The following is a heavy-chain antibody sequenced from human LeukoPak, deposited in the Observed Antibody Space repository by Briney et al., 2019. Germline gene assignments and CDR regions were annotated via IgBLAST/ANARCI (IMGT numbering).Heavy chain of an antibody. Sequence: SETLSLTCTVSGGSISSYYWSWIRQPPGKGLEWIGYIYYSGSTNYNPSLKSRVTISVDTSKSQFSLKLSSVTAADTAVYYCARALRDGYNSILDYWGQGTLVTVSS. V-gene: IGHV4-59*01. CDR2: IYYSGST. D-gene: IGHD5-24*01. CDR1: GGSISSYY. CDR3: ARALRDGYNSILDY. J-gene: IGHJ4*02.